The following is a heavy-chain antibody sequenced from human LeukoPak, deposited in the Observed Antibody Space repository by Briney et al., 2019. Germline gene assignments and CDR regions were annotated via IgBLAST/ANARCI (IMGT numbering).Heavy chain of an antibody. V-gene: IGHV4-59*12. CDR3: ARAGYGRPFDY. CDR2: IYDSGT. J-gene: IGHJ4*02. CDR1: GGSISGYY. D-gene: IGHD5-12*01. Sequence: SETLSLTCTVSGGSISGYYWSWIRQPPGKGLEWIGYIYDSGTRYYPSLKSRVSISVDTSKNQFSLKLSTVTAADTAVYYCARAGYGRPFDYWGQGTLVTVSS.